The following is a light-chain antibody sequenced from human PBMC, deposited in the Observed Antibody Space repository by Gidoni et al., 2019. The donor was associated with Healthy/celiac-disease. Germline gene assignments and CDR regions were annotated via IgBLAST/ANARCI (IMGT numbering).Light chain of an antibody. Sequence: DLVMTQSPLSLPVTPGEPASISCRSSQSLLHSNGQNYLDWYLQKPGQSPQLLIYLGSNRASGVPDRFSGSGSGTDFTLKISRVEAEDVGVYYCMQALQTPPMYTFGQGTKLEIK. CDR2: LGS. J-gene: IGKJ2*01. CDR1: QSLLHSNGQNY. V-gene: IGKV2-28*01. CDR3: MQALQTPPMYT.